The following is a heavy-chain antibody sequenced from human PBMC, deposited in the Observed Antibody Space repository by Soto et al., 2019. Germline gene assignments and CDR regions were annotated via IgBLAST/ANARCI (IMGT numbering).Heavy chain of an antibody. V-gene: IGHV1-69*02. Sequence: GASVKVSCKASGGTFSSYTISWVRQAPGQGLEWMGRIIPILGIANYAQKFQGRVTITADKSTSTAYMELSSLRSEDTAMYYCATTPYNSDLYMYYWGPGTLVTVSS. J-gene: IGHJ4*02. CDR1: GGTFSSYT. CDR2: IIPILGIA. D-gene: IGHD3-22*01. CDR3: ATTPYNSDLYMYY.